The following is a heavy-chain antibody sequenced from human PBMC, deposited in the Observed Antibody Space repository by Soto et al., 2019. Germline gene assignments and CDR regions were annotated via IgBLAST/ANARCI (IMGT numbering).Heavy chain of an antibody. CDR1: GGSVSSGSYS. V-gene: IGHV4-61*01. CDR3: ARELGGATTPSLRYYNALDV. Sequence: QVQLQESGPGLVKPSETLSLTCTVSGGSVSSGSYSWTWIRQPPGKGLEWIGYINNSGSTKHNPSLKSRVTLSLDTSRYPFSLNLTSVTAAETAIYYCARELGGATTPSLRYYNALDVWGHGAAVAVSS. J-gene: IGHJ6*02. CDR2: INNSGST. D-gene: IGHD1-26*01.